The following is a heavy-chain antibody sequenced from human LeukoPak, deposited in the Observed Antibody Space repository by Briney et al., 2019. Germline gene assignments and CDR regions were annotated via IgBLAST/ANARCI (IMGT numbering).Heavy chain of an antibody. J-gene: IGHJ6*02. CDR3: ARVGRYCSGGSCQKYYYYYGMDV. CDR1: GFTFSSYG. D-gene: IGHD2-15*01. Sequence: GGSLRLSCAASGFTFSSYGMHWVRQAPGQGLEWVAVIWYDGSNKYYADSVKGRFTISRDNSKNTLYLQMNSLRAEDTAVYYCARVGRYCSGGSCQKYYYYYGMDVWGQGTTVTVSS. V-gene: IGHV3-33*01. CDR2: IWYDGSNK.